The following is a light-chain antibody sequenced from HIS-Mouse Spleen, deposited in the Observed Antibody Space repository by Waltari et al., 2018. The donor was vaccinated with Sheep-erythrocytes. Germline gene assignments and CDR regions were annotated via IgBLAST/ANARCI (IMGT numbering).Light chain of an antibody. V-gene: IGLV1-44*01. J-gene: IGLJ3*02. CDR3: AAWDDSLNGPV. CDR2: SNN. CDR1: SSNIGSNT. Sequence: QSVLTQPPSASGTPGQRVTISCSGSSSNIGSNTVNWYQQLPGTAPQLLIYSNNQRPPGVPDRCAGSRSGTSDSLAISGLQSDDEADYYCAAWDDSLNGPVFGGGTKLTVL.